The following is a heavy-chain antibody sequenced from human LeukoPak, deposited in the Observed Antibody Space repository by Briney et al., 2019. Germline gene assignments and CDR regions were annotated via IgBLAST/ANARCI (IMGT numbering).Heavy chain of an antibody. J-gene: IGHJ4*02. CDR2: IKEDGSET. D-gene: IGHD3-10*01. V-gene: IGHV3-7*03. Sequence: GGSLRLCCAASGFTFNTYWMGWVRQAAGKGLEWLGNIKEDGSETYYVDFLKGRITISRDNAKNSLSLQMNSLRVEDTAVYYCARDRGWLTSDYWGQGTLVTVSS. CDR3: ARDRGWLTSDY. CDR1: GFTFNTYW.